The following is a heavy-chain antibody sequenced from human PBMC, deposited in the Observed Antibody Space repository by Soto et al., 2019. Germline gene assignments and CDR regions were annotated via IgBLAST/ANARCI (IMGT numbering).Heavy chain of an antibody. V-gene: IGHV3-23*01. CDR3: ASLDSENYLDYFDS. J-gene: IGHJ4*02. CDR1: GFIFSSYA. D-gene: IGHD1-7*01. Sequence: PGGSLRLSCAASGFIFSSYAMSWVRQAPGKGLEWVSSLTARGDSTFYAVSVKGRFTISRDNSKNTLYLQMNSLRAEDTAMYYCASLDSENYLDYFDSWGQGTPVTVSS. CDR2: LTARGDST.